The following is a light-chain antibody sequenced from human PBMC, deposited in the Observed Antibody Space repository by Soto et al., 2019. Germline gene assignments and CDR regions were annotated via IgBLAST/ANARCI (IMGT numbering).Light chain of an antibody. CDR2: GAS. J-gene: IGKJ5*01. CDR3: QQYNKWPQT. V-gene: IGKV3-20*01. CDR1: QSVSSSF. Sequence: EIVLTQSPGTLSLSPVERATLSCMASQSVSSSFLAWYQQKPGQAPRLLISGASTRATGIPDRFSGSGSGTDFTLSISRLEPEDFAVYYCQQYNKWPQTFGQGTRLEIK.